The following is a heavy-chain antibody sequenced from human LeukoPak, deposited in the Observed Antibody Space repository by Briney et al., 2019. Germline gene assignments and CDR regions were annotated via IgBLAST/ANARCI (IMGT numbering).Heavy chain of an antibody. V-gene: IGHV1-2*02. Sequence: EASVKVSCKASGYTFTGYYMHWVRQAPGQGLEWMGWINPNSGGTNYAQKFQGRVTMTRDTSISTAYMELSRLRSDDTAEYYCARGVGIAAADWFDPWGQGTLVTVSS. CDR1: GYTFTGYY. CDR2: INPNSGGT. D-gene: IGHD6-13*01. CDR3: ARGVGIAAADWFDP. J-gene: IGHJ5*02.